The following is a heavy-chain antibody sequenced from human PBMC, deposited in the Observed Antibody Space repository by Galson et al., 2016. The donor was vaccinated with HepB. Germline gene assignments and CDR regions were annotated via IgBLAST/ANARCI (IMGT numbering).Heavy chain of an antibody. CDR2: LSYDGNDR. J-gene: IGHJ4*02. V-gene: IGHV3-30*18. Sequence: SLRLSCAASGFAFNTFGMHWVRQAPGKGLEWVAGLSYDGNDRYYSDSVKGRFTISRDNSKNTLSLDTSGLRPEDAAVYYCAKDGGSSSTYPFDHWGLGTLVVVSS. D-gene: IGHD1-26*01. CDR1: GFAFNTFG. CDR3: AKDGGSSSTYPFDH.